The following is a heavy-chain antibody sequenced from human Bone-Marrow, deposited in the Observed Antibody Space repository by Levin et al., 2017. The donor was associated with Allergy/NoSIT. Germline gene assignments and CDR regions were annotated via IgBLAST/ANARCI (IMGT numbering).Heavy chain of an antibody. CDR1: GYTFTGYY. J-gene: IGHJ4*02. CDR3: ARGGSRVGD. D-gene: IGHD1-26*01. Sequence: ASVKVSCKTSGYTFTGYYIHWVRQAPGQGLEGMGWINPNSGGTNYAEKFQGRVTLTRDTSISTAYMELSRLRSDDTAVFYCARGGSRVGDWGQGALVTVSS. CDR2: INPNSGGT. V-gene: IGHV1-2*02.